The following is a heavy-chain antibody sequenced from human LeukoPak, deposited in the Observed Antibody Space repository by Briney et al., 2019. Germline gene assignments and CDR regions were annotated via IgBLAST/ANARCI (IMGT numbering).Heavy chain of an antibody. CDR1: GGSISSYY. J-gene: IGHJ4*02. CDR2: IYHSGST. D-gene: IGHD2-8*01. CDR3: AREVVEKSYCTNGVCYN. Sequence: SETLSLTCTVSGGSISSYYWSWIRQPPGKGLEWIGSIYHSGSTYYNPSLKSRVTISVDTSKNQFTLKLSSVTAADTAVYYCAREVVEKSYCTNGVCYNWGQGTLVTVSS. V-gene: IGHV4-38-2*02.